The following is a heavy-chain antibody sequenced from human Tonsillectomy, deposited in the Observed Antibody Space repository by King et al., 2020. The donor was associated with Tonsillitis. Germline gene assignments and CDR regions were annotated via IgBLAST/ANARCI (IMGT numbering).Heavy chain of an antibody. Sequence: VQLVESGGALVQPGGSLRLSCAASGFTFSTYSMNWVRQAPGEGLEWVSYISSSSSTKYYADSVKGRFTISRDNAKNSLYLQMNSLRDEDTAVYYCATEYGDFPDYWGQGTLVTVSS. J-gene: IGHJ4*02. V-gene: IGHV3-48*02. CDR2: ISSSSSTK. D-gene: IGHD4-17*01. CDR3: ATEYGDFPDY. CDR1: GFTFSTYS.